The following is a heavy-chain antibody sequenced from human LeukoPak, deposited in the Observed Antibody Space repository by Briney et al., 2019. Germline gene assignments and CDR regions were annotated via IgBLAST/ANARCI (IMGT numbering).Heavy chain of an antibody. D-gene: IGHD4-17*01. Sequence: ASVKVSCKASGYTFSGYGFSWVRQAPGQGLEWMGWVSAYNGNTIYAQSYQGRVTMTTDTSTSTAYMELRSLRPDDTAVYYCARGAGSCGDYSLWLGYWGQGTLVTVSS. CDR1: GYTFSGYG. V-gene: IGHV1-18*01. J-gene: IGHJ4*02. CDR3: ARGAGSCGDYSLWLGY. CDR2: VSAYNGNT.